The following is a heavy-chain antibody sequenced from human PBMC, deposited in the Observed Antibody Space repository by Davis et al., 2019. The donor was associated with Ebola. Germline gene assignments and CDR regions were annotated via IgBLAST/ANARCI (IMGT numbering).Heavy chain of an antibody. CDR2: ISWNSGSI. J-gene: IGHJ4*02. V-gene: IGHV3-9*01. CDR3: AKGLTGDSSGPQGY. D-gene: IGHD3-22*01. CDR1: GFTFDDYA. Sequence: PGGSLRLSCAASGFTFDDYAMHWVRQAPGKGLEWVSGISWNSGSIGYADSVKGRFTISRDNAKNSLYLQMNSLRAEDTALYYCAKGLTGDSSGPQGYWGQGTLVTVSS.